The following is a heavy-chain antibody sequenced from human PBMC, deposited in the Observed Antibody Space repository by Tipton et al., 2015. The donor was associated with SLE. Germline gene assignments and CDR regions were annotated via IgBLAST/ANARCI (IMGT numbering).Heavy chain of an antibody. Sequence: LRLSCTVSGGSIRSYYWSWIRQPPGKGLEWIGDIYYSGSTNSNPSLKRRVTISVDTSKNPFSLKLSSVTAADTAVYYCARGMGWGDAFDIWGQGTMVTVSS. J-gene: IGHJ3*02. D-gene: IGHD7-27*01. CDR3: ARGMGWGDAFDI. CDR2: IYYSGST. V-gene: IGHV4-59*01. CDR1: GGSIRSYY.